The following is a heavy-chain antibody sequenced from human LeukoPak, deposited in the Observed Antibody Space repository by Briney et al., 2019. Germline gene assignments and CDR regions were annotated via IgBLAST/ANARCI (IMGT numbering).Heavy chain of an antibody. CDR2: MNEDGSEK. CDR3: ARDRGYSNFDY. Sequence: PGGSLRLSCAASGFGFSNYWMSWVRQAPGKGLEWVANMNEDGSEKNYVDSVKGRFTISRDNAQDSLYLQMNSLRAEDTAVYYCARDRGYSNFDYWSQGTLLTVSS. V-gene: IGHV3-7*01. J-gene: IGHJ4*02. CDR1: GFGFSNYW. D-gene: IGHD4-11*01.